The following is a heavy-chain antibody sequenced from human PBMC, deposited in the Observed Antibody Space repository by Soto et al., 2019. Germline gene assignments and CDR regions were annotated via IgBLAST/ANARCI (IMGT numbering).Heavy chain of an antibody. V-gene: IGHV4-4*07. CDR1: GGSISSYY. CDR3: ARGGLHRTGSWFDP. CDR2: IYTSGST. D-gene: IGHD1-26*01. J-gene: IGHJ5*02. Sequence: PSETLSLTCTVSGGSISSYYWSWIRQPAGKGLEWIGRIYTSGSTNYNPSLKSRVTMSVDSSKNQFSLKLSSVTAADTAVYYCARGGLHRTGSWFDPWGQGTRVTVSS.